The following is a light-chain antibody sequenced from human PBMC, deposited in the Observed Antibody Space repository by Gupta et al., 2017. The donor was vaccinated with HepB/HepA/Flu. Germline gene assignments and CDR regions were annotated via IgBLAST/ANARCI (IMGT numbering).Light chain of an antibody. CDR3: LLYDRGAVV. Sequence: QTVVTQDPSLTVSPGGTVPLTCAFSTGAVTSGYYPNWFQQKPGQAPRALIHSTDNQHSWTPDRFSGSPLGGKAALTLSGVQPEDEAEYYCLLYDRGAVVFGGGTRLTVL. J-gene: IGLJ3*02. V-gene: IGLV7-43*01. CDR1: TGAVTSGYY. CDR2: STD.